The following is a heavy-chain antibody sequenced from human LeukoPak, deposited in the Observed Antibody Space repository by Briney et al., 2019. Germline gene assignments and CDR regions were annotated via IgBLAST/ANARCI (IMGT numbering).Heavy chain of an antibody. V-gene: IGHV3-7*01. CDR2: IKQDGSEK. D-gene: IGHD4-17*01. CDR3: ARDEDYGDYVGY. CDR1: RFTFSSYW. J-gene: IGHJ4*02. Sequence: GGSLRLSCAASRFTFSSYWMSWVRQAPGKGLEWVANIKQDGSEKYYVDSVKGRFTISRDNAKNSLYLQMNSLRAEDTAVYYCARDEDYGDYVGYWGQGTLVTVSS.